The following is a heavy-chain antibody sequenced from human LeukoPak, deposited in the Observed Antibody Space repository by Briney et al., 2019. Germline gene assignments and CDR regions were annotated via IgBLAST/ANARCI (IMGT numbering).Heavy chain of an antibody. CDR3: ARPRLRSLFSTALFAY. D-gene: IGHD4-17*01. CDR2: ISWDGGSI. J-gene: IGHJ4*02. Sequence: PGGSLRLSCAASGFTFDEYTMHWVRQAPGKGLEWVSLISWDGGSIHYADSVKGRFTISRDNSKNSLYLQMNSLRVEDTALYYCARPRLRSLFSTALFAYWGQGTLVTVSS. V-gene: IGHV3-43D*03. CDR1: GFTFDEYT.